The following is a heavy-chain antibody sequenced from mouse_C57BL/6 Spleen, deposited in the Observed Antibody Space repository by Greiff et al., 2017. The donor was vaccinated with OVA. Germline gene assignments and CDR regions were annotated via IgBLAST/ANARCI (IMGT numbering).Heavy chain of an antibody. D-gene: IGHD2-4*01. V-gene: IGHV1-61*01. CDR3: ARSGYDYDDGAWFAY. CDR1: GYTFTSYW. CDR2: IYPSDSET. Sequence: QVQLQQPGAELVRPGSSVKLSCKASGYTFTSYWMDWVKQRPGQGLEWIGNIYPSDSETHYNQKFKDKATLTVDKSSSTAYMQLSSLTSEDSAVYYCARSGYDYDDGAWFAYWGQGTLVTVSA. J-gene: IGHJ3*01.